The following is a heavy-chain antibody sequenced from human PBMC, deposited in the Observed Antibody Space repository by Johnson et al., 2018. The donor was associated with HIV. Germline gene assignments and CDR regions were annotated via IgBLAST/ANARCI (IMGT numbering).Heavy chain of an antibody. D-gene: IGHD3-16*02. CDR2: FTANDGVT. CDR1: GFTLSSYA. CDR3: ARGLMSTFGGVIVPYAFDI. J-gene: IGHJ3*02. V-gene: IGHV3-23*04. Sequence: VQLVESGGGLVQPGGSLRLSCAPSGFTLSSYALSWVRQAPGKGLEWVSGFTANDGVTYYADSVKGRFTISRDNAKKSLYLQMNSLRVEDTALYHCARGLMSTFGGVIVPYAFDIGGQGTMVTVAS.